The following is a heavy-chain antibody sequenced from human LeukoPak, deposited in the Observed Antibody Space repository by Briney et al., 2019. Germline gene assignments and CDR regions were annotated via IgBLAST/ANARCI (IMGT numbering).Heavy chain of an antibody. J-gene: IGHJ4*02. CDR3: ARSTVVTNFDY. V-gene: IGHV3-30*04. CDR2: IPYDGMNK. Sequence: GRSLRLSCEASGFTFSNYAIHWVRQAPGKGLEWVAVIPYDGMNKKYADSVRGRFSISRDNAKNSLYLQMNSLRAEDTAVYYCARSTVVTNFDYWGQGTLVTVSS. D-gene: IGHD4-23*01. CDR1: GFTFSNYA.